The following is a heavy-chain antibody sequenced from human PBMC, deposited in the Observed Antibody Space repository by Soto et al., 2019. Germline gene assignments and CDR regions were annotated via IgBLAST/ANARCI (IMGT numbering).Heavy chain of an antibody. CDR2: ISAYNGNT. Sequence: GGPGKVPFQASCFTFNSHGISWVRQAPGQGLEWMGWISAYNGNTNYAQKLQGRVTMTTDTSTSTAYMELRSLRSDDTAVYYCSRWTYYYDSGGYYCGRVTPEYYYYGMDVWGQGTTVTVSS. D-gene: IGHD3-22*01. J-gene: IGHJ6*02. CDR1: CFTFNSHG. V-gene: IGHV1-18*01. CDR3: SRWTYYYDSGGYYCGRVTPEYYYYGMDV.